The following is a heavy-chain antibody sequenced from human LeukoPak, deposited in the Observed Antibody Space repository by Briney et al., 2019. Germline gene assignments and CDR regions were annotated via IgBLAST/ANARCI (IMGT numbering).Heavy chain of an antibody. CDR2: INHSGST. Sequence: SETLSLTCAVYGGSFSGYYWSWIRQPPGKGLEWIGEINHSGSTNYNPSLKSRVTISVDTSKNQFSLKLSSVTAADTAVYYCARGYSSSWYSYYFDYWGQGTLVTVSS. D-gene: IGHD6-13*01. V-gene: IGHV4-34*01. CDR1: GGSFSGYY. CDR3: ARGYSSSWYSYYFDY. J-gene: IGHJ4*02.